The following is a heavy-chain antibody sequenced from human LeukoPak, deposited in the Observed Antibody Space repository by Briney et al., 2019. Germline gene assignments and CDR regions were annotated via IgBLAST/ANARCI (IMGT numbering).Heavy chain of an antibody. J-gene: IGHJ5*02. CDR2: ISSSGSTI. D-gene: IGHD3-10*01. CDR3: ARDWFGESNWFDP. Sequence: GGSLRLSCAASGFTFSSYEMNWVLQAPGKGLEWVSYISSSGSTIYYADSVKGRFTISRDNAKNSLYLQMNSLRAEDTAVYYCARDWFGESNWFDPWGQGTLVTVSS. CDR1: GFTFSSYE. V-gene: IGHV3-48*03.